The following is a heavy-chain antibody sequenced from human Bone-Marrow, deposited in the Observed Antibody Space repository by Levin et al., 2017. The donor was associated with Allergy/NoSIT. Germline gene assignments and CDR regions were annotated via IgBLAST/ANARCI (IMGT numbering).Heavy chain of an antibody. CDR2: INWNGGST. J-gene: IGHJ3*02. CDR3: AREWGILGDNGFDI. CDR1: GFRFDDFG. D-gene: IGHD1-26*01. V-gene: IGHV3-20*04. Sequence: GGSLRLSCAASGFRFDDFGMHWVRQGPGKRLEWVSDINWNGGSTGYVDSVKGRFTISRDNAKNSLYLQMDSLRPEDTAVYFCAREWGILGDNGFDIWGQGTMVIVSS.